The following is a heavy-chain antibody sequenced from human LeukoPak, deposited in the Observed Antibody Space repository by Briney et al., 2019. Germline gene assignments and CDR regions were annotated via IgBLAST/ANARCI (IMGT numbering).Heavy chain of an antibody. CDR1: GFTVSSNY. J-gene: IGHJ4*02. V-gene: IGHV3-53*01. CDR3: TRGLGIVVVPAYEDY. Sequence: PGGSLRLSCAASGFTVSSNYMSWVRQAPGKGPEWVSVIYSGGSTYYADSVKGRFTISRDNSKNTLYLQMNSLRAEDTAVYYCTRGLGIVVVPAYEDYWGQGTLVTVSS. D-gene: IGHD2-2*01. CDR2: IYSGGST.